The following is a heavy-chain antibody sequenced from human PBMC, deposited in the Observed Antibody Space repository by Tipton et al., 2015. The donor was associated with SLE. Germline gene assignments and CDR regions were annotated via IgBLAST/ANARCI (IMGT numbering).Heavy chain of an antibody. Sequence: TLSLTCTVSGASITSGTYYWTWIRQHPGKGLEFIAFIYFGGRTYYSPSLKSRVTISVDTSENQFSLKLSSVTAADTAVYYCARMGDRWYVDLWGRGTLLTVSS. CDR3: ARMGDRWYVDL. V-gene: IGHV4-31*03. CDR2: IYFGGRT. J-gene: IGHJ2*01. D-gene: IGHD3-16*01. CDR1: GASITSGTYY.